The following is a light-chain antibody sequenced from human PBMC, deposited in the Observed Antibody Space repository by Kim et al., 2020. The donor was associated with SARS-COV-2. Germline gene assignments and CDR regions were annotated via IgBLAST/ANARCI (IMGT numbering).Light chain of an antibody. Sequence: ASVGDRVTITCRASQGINSYLAWYQQKSGKAPKLLIYAASTLQSGVPSRFSGSGSGTEFTLTINSLQPEDFATYYCHQLNIYRLTFGGGTKVDIK. CDR1: QGINSY. CDR2: AAS. J-gene: IGKJ4*01. V-gene: IGKV1-9*01. CDR3: HQLNIYRLT.